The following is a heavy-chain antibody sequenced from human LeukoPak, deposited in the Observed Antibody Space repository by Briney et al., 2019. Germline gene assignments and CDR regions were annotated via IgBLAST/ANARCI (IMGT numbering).Heavy chain of an antibody. CDR1: GFTFSSYA. J-gene: IGHJ4*02. CDR3: AKVLNYGSDS. V-gene: IGHV3-23*01. Sequence: PGGSLRLSCATFGFTFSSYAMTWVRQAPGKGLEWVSTFSDSGGNTYYADSVKGRFTISRDNSKNTLYLQMNTLRAEDTAVYYCAKVLNYGSDSWGQGTLVTVSS. CDR2: FSDSGGNT. D-gene: IGHD3-16*01.